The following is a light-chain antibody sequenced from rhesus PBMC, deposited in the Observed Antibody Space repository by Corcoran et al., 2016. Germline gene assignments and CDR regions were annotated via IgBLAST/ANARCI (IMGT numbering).Light chain of an antibody. CDR1: ENVKNY. Sequence: DIQMTQSPSSLSASVGDRVTITCRASENVKNYLNWYQQKPGKAPKLLFYKASTLQSGFPSRFSGSGSGTDYTFTISSLQPEDVATYYCQHGYGTPFTFGPGTKLDIK. J-gene: IGKJ3*01. CDR3: QHGYGTPFT. CDR2: KAS. V-gene: IGKV1-74*01.